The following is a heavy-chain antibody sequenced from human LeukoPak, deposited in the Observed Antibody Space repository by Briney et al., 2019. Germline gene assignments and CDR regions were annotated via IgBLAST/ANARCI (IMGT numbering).Heavy chain of an antibody. CDR3: AGGHSSGSYFNAYHL. D-gene: IGHD3-22*01. V-gene: IGHV3-53*01. J-gene: IGHJ3*01. CDR1: EFTVSSNS. CDR2: VYSGGST. Sequence: GGSLRLSCAASEFTVSSNSMSWVRQAPGKGLEWVSGVYSGGSTFYADSVKGRFIISRDSSKDTLYLQMNTLRAEDTAVYYCAGGHSSGSYFNAYHLWGQGTMVTVSS.